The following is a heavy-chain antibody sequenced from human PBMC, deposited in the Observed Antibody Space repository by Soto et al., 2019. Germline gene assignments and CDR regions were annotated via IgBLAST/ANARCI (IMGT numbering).Heavy chain of an antibody. CDR2: INPNSGGT. J-gene: IGHJ3*02. D-gene: IGHD3-16*01. V-gene: IGHV1-2*04. CDR1: GYTFTGYY. Sequence: ASVKVCCKASGYTFTGYYMHWVRQAPGQGLEWMGWINPNSGGTNYAQKFQGWATMTRDTSISTAYMELSRLRSDDTAVYYCARVNRGGNAFDIWGQGTMVTVSS. CDR3: ARVNRGGNAFDI.